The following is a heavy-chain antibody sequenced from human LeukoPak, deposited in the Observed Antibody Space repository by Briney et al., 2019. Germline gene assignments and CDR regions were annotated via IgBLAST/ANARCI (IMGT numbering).Heavy chain of an antibody. D-gene: IGHD4-17*01. CDR1: GYTFASNY. V-gene: IGHV1-46*01. CDR2: IYPRDGST. CDR3: ARDSGLTTVTPKYYFDY. J-gene: IGHJ4*02. Sequence: ASVKVSCKASGYTFASNYIHWVRQAPGQGLEWMGMIYPRDGSTSYAQKFQGRVTVTRDTSTSTVHMELSGLRSEDAAVYYCARDSGLTTVTPKYYFDYWGQGTLVTVSS.